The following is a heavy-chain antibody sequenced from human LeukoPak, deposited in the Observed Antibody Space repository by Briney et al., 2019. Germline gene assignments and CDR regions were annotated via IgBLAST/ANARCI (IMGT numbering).Heavy chain of an antibody. Sequence: GGSLRLSCAASGFTFDDYAMHWVRQAPGEGLEWVSGISWNSGSIGYADSVKGRFTISRDNAKNSLYLQMNSLRAEDTALYYCAKDTYYDSRAAAFDIWGQGTMVTVSS. J-gene: IGHJ3*02. CDR1: GFTFDDYA. D-gene: IGHD3-22*01. V-gene: IGHV3-9*01. CDR2: ISWNSGSI. CDR3: AKDTYYDSRAAAFDI.